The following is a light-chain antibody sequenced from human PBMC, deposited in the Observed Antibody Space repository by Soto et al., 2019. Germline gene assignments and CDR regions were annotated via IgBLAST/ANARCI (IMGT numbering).Light chain of an antibody. CDR1: SSDIGGYNF. Sequence: QSALTQPASVSGSPGQSITISCTGTSSDIGGYNFVSWYQQHPGKAPKLMIYEVTYRPSGVSNRFSGSKSGNTASLTISGLQAEDEADYYYSSYTDSNTVMFGGGTKLTVL. CDR3: SSYTDSNTVM. CDR2: EVT. V-gene: IGLV2-14*01. J-gene: IGLJ3*02.